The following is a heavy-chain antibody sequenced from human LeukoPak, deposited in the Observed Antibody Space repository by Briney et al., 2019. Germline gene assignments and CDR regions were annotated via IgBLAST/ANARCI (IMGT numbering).Heavy chain of an antibody. V-gene: IGHV4-4*07. Sequence: PSETLPLTCTVSGGSITNCCWGWIRQPAGRGLDWIGRISSTGNTAYSPSLQSRVTMSVGTSKNQFSLKLNSVTAADTAVYYCARVPPSYSDSSKIYYYYYVDVWGKGTPVTVSS. D-gene: IGHD1-26*01. CDR1: GGSITNCC. CDR3: ARVPPSYSDSSKIYYYYYVDV. CDR2: ISSTGNT. J-gene: IGHJ6*03.